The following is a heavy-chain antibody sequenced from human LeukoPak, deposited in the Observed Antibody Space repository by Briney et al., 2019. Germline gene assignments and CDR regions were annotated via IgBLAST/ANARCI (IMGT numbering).Heavy chain of an antibody. CDR1: GYTFTSYG. CDR2: ISAYNGNT. D-gene: IGHD4-23*01. V-gene: IGHV1-18*01. CDR3: ARGRRVTPANWFDP. J-gene: IGHJ5*02. Sequence: ASVKVSCEASGYTFTSYGISWVRQAPGQGLEWMGWISAYNGNTNYAQKLQGRVAMTTDTSTSTAYMELRSLRSDDTAVYYCARGRRVTPANWFDPWGQGTLVTVSS.